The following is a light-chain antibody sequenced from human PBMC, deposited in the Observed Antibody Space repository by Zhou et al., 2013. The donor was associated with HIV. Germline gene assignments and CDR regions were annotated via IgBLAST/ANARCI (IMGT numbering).Light chain of an antibody. V-gene: IGKV1-5*03. Sequence: DIQMTQSPSTLSASVGDRVTITCRASQSISSWLAWYQQKPGKAPKLLIYKASSLESGVPSRFSGSGSGTRIHSSQSAACSLKILSTYYCQQHYSYPLTFGGGTKVEIK. CDR1: QSISSW. CDR2: KAS. CDR3: QQHYSYPLT. J-gene: IGKJ4*01.